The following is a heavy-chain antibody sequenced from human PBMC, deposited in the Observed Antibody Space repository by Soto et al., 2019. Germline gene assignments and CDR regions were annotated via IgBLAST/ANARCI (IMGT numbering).Heavy chain of an antibody. Sequence: SVKVSCKASGGTFSSYAISWVRQAPGQGLEWMGGIIPIFGTANYAQKFQGRVTITADESTSTAYMELSSLRSEDTAVYYCARETIIVVVTSPNAFDIWGQGTMVTGSS. J-gene: IGHJ3*02. CDR3: ARETIIVVVTSPNAFDI. CDR1: GGTFSSYA. D-gene: IGHD3-22*01. CDR2: IIPIFGTA. V-gene: IGHV1-69*13.